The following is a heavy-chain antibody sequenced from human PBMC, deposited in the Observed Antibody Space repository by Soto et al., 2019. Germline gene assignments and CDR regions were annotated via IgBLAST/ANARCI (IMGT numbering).Heavy chain of an antibody. J-gene: IGHJ5*02. CDR2: ITPISDTT. V-gene: IGHV1-69*06. CDR3: ARYPNSLNNWFDP. CDR1: GGTFSNYA. Sequence: QIHLVQSGAEVKKPGASVKISCKASGGTFSNYAISWVRQAPGQGLEWMGGITPISDTTNYAQKFQGRLTITADTSTSTAYMELSGLRSDDTAIYFWARYPNSLNNWFDPWGQGTLVTVSS. D-gene: IGHD3-9*01.